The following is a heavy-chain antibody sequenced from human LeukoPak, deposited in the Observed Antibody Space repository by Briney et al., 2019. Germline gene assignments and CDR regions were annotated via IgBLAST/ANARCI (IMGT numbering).Heavy chain of an antibody. CDR2: INPSGGST. D-gene: IGHD2-15*01. CDR1: GNTFSGYY. J-gene: IGHJ4*02. V-gene: IGHV1-46*01. Sequence: ASVKVSCKASGNTFSGYYMHWVRQAPGQGLEWMGIINPSGGSTSYAQKFQGRVTMTRDTSTSTVYMELSSLRSEDTAVYYCARDDSGYCSGGSCYGFDYWGQGTLVTVSS. CDR3: ARDDSGYCSGGSCYGFDY.